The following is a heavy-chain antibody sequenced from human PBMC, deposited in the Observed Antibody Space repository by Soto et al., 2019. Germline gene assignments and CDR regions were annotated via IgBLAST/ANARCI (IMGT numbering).Heavy chain of an antibody. J-gene: IGHJ5*02. Sequence: QVQLVQSGAEVKKPGSSVKVSCKASGGTFSSYTISWVRQAPGQGLEWMGRIIPILGIANYAQKFQGRVTITADKSTSTAYMELSSLRSEDTAVYYCARGSRVVVGGWFDPWGQGTLVTVSS. CDR1: GGTFSSYT. V-gene: IGHV1-69*02. CDR2: IIPILGIA. CDR3: ARGSRVVVGGWFDP. D-gene: IGHD3-22*01.